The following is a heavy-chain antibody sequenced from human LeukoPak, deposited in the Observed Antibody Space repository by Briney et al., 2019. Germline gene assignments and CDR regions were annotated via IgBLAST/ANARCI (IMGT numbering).Heavy chain of an antibody. CDR1: GGSISSSSYS. D-gene: IGHD6-13*01. Sequence: PSETLSLTCTVSGGSISSSSYSWGWIRQPPGKGLEWIGVIYHSGGTYYNPSLKSRLTMSVDTPKNQFSLKLSSVTATDTAVYYCASLIAAGYFDHWGQGTLLTVSS. CDR3: ASLIAAGYFDH. CDR2: IYHSGGT. J-gene: IGHJ4*02. V-gene: IGHV4-39*01.